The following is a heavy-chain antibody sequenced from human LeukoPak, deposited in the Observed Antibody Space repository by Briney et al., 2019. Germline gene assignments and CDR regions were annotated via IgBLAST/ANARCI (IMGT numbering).Heavy chain of an antibody. CDR1: GGSISSSSYY. CDR3: ARELIGGYSYGYYFDY. D-gene: IGHD5-18*01. Sequence: SETLSLTCTVSGGSISSSSYYWGWIRQPPGKGLEWIGSIYYSGSTYYNPSLKSRVTISVDTSKNQFSLKLSSVTAADTAVYYCARELIGGYSYGYYFDYWGQGTLVTVSS. J-gene: IGHJ4*02. CDR2: IYYSGST. V-gene: IGHV4-39*07.